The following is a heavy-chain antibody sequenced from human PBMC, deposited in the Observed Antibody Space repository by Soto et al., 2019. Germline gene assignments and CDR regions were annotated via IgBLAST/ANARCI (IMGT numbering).Heavy chain of an antibody. CDR2: ISYDGSNK. D-gene: IGHD2-2*01. CDR1: GFTFSTYG. J-gene: IGHJ6*02. CDR3: AAPEYCSSTSCYNYYGMDV. V-gene: IGHV3-30*03. Sequence: QVQLVESGGGVVQPGRSLGLSCAASGFTFSTYGMHWVRQAPGKGLEWVAVISYDGSNKYYADPVKGRFTISRDNSKNTLYLQMNSLRDEDTAVYYCAAPEYCSSTSCYNYYGMDVWGQGTTVTVSS.